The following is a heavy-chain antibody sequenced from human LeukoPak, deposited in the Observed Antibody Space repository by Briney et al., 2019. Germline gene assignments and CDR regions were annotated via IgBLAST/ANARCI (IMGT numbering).Heavy chain of an antibody. V-gene: IGHV5-51*01. J-gene: IGHJ4*02. CDR1: GYSFTSYW. CDR2: IYPGDSDT. Sequence: GASLKISCKGSGYSFTSYWIGWVRQMPGKGLEWMGIIYPGDSDTRYSPSFQGQVTISADKSISTAYLQWSSLKASDTAMYYCARPMVRGKLAMYYFDYWGQGTLVTVSS. CDR3: ARPMVRGKLAMYYFDY. D-gene: IGHD2-8*01.